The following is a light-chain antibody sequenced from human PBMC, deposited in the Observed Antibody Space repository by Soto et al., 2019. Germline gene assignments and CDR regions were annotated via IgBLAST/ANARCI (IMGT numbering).Light chain of an antibody. Sequence: QSALTQPASVSGSPGQSITISCTGTSSDVGGYNYVSWYQQHPGKAPKLMIYAVTNRPPGVSNRFSGSKSGNTASLTISGLQAEDEADYYCSSYTSSSTLVVFGGGTKLTVL. J-gene: IGLJ2*01. CDR2: AVT. V-gene: IGLV2-14*01. CDR1: SSDVGGYNY. CDR3: SSYTSSSTLVV.